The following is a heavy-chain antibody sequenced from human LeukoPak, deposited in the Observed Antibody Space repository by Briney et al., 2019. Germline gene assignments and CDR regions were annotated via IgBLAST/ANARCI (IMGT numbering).Heavy chain of an antibody. Sequence: SQTLSLTCAISVDSVSINTAAWNWIRQSPSRGLEWLGRTCYRSKWHIEYALSVKSRITINPDTAKNQFSLQLNSVTPEDTAVYYCARGFSGMGVWGQGTTVTVSS. CDR2: TCYRSKWHI. V-gene: IGHV6-1*01. D-gene: IGHD2/OR15-2a*01. CDR3: ARGFSGMGV. J-gene: IGHJ6*02. CDR1: VDSVSINTAA.